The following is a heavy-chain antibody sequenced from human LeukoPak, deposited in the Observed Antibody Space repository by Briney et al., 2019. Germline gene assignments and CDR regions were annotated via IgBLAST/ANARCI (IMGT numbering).Heavy chain of an antibody. D-gene: IGHD6-13*01. CDR3: ARESRIAAAGTPVVDY. CDR2: ISSSSSYI. CDR1: GFTFSNYW. V-gene: IGHV3-21*01. J-gene: IGHJ4*02. Sequence: SGGSLRLSCAASGFTFSNYWMSWARQAPGKGLEWVSSISSSSSYIYYADSVKGRFTISRDNAKNSLYVQMNSLRAEDTAVYYCARESRIAAAGTPVVDYWGQGTLVTVSS.